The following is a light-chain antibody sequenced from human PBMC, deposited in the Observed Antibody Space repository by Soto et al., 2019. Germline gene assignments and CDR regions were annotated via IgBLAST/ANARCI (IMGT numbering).Light chain of an antibody. CDR1: SSDVGGYSL. J-gene: IGLJ2*01. V-gene: IGLV2-23*01. CDR3: CLYSGSTVI. CDR2: EGT. Sequence: QLVLTQPASVSGSPGQSITVSCTGTSSDVGGYSLVSWYHQNPGKPPKLVIYEGTKRPSGVSNRLSGSKSGNTASLTISGLQAEDEGDYYCCLYSGSTVIFGGGTKVTVL.